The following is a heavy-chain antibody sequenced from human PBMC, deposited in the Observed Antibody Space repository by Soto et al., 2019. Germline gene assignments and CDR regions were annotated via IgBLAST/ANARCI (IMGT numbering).Heavy chain of an antibody. D-gene: IGHD5-18*01. Sequence: GGSLRLSCAASGFTFSSYSMNWVRQAPGKGLEWVSSISSSGSYIYYADSVKGRFTISRDNAKNSLYLQMNSLRAEDTAVYYCARGPGYSYDDYWGQGTLVTVSS. CDR2: ISSSGSYI. CDR3: ARGPGYSYDDY. V-gene: IGHV3-21*01. J-gene: IGHJ4*02. CDR1: GFTFSSYS.